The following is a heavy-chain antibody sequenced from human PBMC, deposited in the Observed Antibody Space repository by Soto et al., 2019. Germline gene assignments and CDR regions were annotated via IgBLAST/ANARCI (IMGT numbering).Heavy chain of an antibody. CDR1: GGSISSGGYY. D-gene: IGHD1-1*01. J-gene: IGHJ6*02. Sequence: SLTCTVSGGSISSGGYYWSWIRQHPGKGLEWIGYIYYSGSTYYNPSLKSRVTISVDTSKNQFSLKLSSVTAADTAVYYCARDWTTGYYYYGMDVWGQGTTVTVSS. CDR3: ARDWTTGYYYYGMDV. V-gene: IGHV4-31*03. CDR2: IYYSGST.